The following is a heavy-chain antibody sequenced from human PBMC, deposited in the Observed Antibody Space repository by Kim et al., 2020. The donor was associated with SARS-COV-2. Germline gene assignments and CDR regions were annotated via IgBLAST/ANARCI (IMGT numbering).Heavy chain of an antibody. V-gene: IGHV1-3*01. Sequence: ASVKVSCKASGYTFTSYAMHWVRQAPGQRLEWMGWINAGNGNTKYSQKFQGRVTITRDTSASTAYMELSSLRSEDTAVYYCARDTTISLTSYYYGMDVWGQGTTVTVSS. CDR2: INAGNGNT. CDR1: GYTFTSYA. D-gene: IGHD1-1*01. J-gene: IGHJ6*02. CDR3: ARDTTISLTSYYYGMDV.